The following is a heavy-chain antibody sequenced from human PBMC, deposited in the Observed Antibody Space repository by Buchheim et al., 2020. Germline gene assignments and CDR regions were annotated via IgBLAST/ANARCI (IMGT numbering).Heavy chain of an antibody. CDR1: GFTFSTYG. CDR2: ISYDGSNT. CDR3: AKDRGELLEGDYFDY. D-gene: IGHD1-26*01. Sequence: QVQLVEFGGGVVQPGRSLRLSCAASGFTFSTYGMHWVRQAPGKGLEWVAVISYDGSNTYFADSVKGRFTISRDNSKNTLYLQMNRLRAEDTAVYYCAKDRGELLEGDYFDYWGQGTL. V-gene: IGHV3-30*18. J-gene: IGHJ4*02.